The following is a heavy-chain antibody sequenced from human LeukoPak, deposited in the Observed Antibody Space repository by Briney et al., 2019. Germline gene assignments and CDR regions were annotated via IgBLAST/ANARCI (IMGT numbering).Heavy chain of an antibody. J-gene: IGHJ5*02. CDR2: IYHSGST. Sequence: PSETLSLTCTVSGGSITGYYWSWIRQPPGKGLEWIGSIYHSGSTYYNPSLKSRVTISVDTSKNQFSLKLSSVTAADTAVYYCARDRSVTVTTSGWFDPWGQGTLVTVSS. CDR3: ARDRSVTVTTSGWFDP. CDR1: GGSITGYY. D-gene: IGHD4-17*01. V-gene: IGHV4-38-2*02.